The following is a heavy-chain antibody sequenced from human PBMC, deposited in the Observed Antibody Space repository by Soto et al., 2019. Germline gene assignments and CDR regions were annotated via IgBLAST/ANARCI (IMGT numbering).Heavy chain of an antibody. V-gene: IGHV1-46*03. D-gene: IGHD2-15*01. Sequence: ASVKLSCKASGYTFTSYYMHWVRQAPRQGLEWMGIINPSGGSTSYAQKFQGRVTMTRDTSTSTVYMELSSLRSEDTAVYYCARDGYCSGGSCPSLYYYYYYMDVWGKGTTVTVSS. CDR3: ARDGYCSGGSCPSLYYYYYYMDV. J-gene: IGHJ6*03. CDR1: GYTFTSYY. CDR2: INPSGGST.